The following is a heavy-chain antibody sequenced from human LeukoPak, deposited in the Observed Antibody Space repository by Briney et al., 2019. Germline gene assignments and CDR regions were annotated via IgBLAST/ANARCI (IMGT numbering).Heavy chain of an antibody. Sequence: PGGSLRLSCAASGFTFSSYDMHWVRQATGKGLEWVSAIGTAGDTYYPGSVKGRFTISRENAKNSLYLQMNSLRAGGTAVYYCARASVYYGSGRSYYMDVWGKGTTVTVSS. CDR3: ARASVYYGSGRSYYMDV. CDR2: IGTAGDT. D-gene: IGHD3-10*01. J-gene: IGHJ6*03. CDR1: GFTFSSYD. V-gene: IGHV3-13*01.